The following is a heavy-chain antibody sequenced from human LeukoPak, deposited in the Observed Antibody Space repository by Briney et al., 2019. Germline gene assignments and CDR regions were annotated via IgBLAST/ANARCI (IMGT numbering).Heavy chain of an antibody. D-gene: IGHD3-22*01. CDR1: GGSMSSYF. V-gene: IGHV4-4*07. CDR2: FYSSGNT. Sequence: SETLSLTCIVSGGSMSSYFWSWIRQPAGKGLEWIGRFYSSGNTYYNPSLKSRVTMSVDTSKNQFSLKLSSVTAADTAVYYCARLRIYYDSSGYYRYFDYWGQGTLVTVSS. J-gene: IGHJ4*02. CDR3: ARLRIYYDSSGYYRYFDY.